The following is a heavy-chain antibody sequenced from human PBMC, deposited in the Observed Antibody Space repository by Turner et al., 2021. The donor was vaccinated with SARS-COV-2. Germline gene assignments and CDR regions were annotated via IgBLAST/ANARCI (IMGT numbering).Heavy chain of an antibody. D-gene: IGHD2-2*01. Sequence: EVQLVESGGGLVQPGGSLRLSCPASGFTVSSNYMNWVRQAPGKGLEWVSVIYSGGSTYYADSVKGRFTISRDTSKNTLYLQMNSLRAEDTAVYYCARDLGGTSSLGGYFDYWGQGTLVTVSS. V-gene: IGHV3-66*02. CDR2: IYSGGST. CDR1: GFTVSSNY. CDR3: ARDLGGTSSLGGYFDY. J-gene: IGHJ4*02.